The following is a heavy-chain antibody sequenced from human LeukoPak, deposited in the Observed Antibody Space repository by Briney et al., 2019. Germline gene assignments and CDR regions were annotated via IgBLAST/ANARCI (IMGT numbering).Heavy chain of an antibody. CDR2: IGGSGGST. D-gene: IGHD3-10*01. CDR3: AKGGYYYGSGRSYYFDY. CDR1: GFTFSSYA. J-gene: IGHJ4*02. V-gene: IGHV3-23*01. Sequence: GGSLRLSCAASGFTFSSYAMSWVRQAPGKGLEWVSAIGGSGGSTYYADSVKGRFTISRDNSKNTLYLQMNSLRAEDTAVYYCAKGGYYYGSGRSYYFDYWGQGTLVTVSS.